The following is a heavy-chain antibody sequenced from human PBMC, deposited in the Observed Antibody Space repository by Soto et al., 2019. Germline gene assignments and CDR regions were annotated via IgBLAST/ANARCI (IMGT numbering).Heavy chain of an antibody. CDR2: IIPILGIA. Sequence: QVQLVQSGSEVKKPGSSVKVSCKAAGGTFSSYTISWVRQAPGQGLEWMGRIIPILGIANYAQKFQGRVTITADKSTSTAYMELSSLRSEDTAVYYCARGAVAGSFDYWGQGTLVTVSS. V-gene: IGHV1-69*02. CDR1: GGTFSSYT. J-gene: IGHJ4*02. CDR3: ARGAVAGSFDY. D-gene: IGHD6-19*01.